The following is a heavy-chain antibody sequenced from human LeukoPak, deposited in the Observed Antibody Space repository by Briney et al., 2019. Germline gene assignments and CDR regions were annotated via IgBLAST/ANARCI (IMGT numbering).Heavy chain of an antibody. Sequence: GRSLRLSCAASGFTFSSYSMHWVRQAPGKGLEWVAVISYDGSNKYYADSVKGRFTISRDNSKNTLYLQMNSLRAEDTAVYYCARASDGTEDYWGQGTLVTVSS. V-gene: IGHV3-30*04. CDR1: GFTFSSYS. CDR3: ARASDGTEDY. J-gene: IGHJ4*02. CDR2: ISYDGSNK. D-gene: IGHD5-18*01.